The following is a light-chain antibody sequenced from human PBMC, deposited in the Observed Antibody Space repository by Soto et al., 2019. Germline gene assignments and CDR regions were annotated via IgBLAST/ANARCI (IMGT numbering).Light chain of an antibody. Sequence: QSALTQPASVSGSPGQSITISCTGTSSDVGDYNYVSWYQQHPGKAPKLIIYDVRHRPSGVSDRFSGSKSANTASLTISGLQGEDEADYYCISYTSSNTFVVLGGGTQLTVL. CDR1: SSDVGDYNY. CDR2: DVR. J-gene: IGLJ2*01. CDR3: ISYTSSNTFVV. V-gene: IGLV2-14*01.